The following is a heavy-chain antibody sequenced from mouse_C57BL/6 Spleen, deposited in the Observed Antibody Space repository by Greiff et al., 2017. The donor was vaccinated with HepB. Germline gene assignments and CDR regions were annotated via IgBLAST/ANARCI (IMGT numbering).Heavy chain of an antibody. Sequence: VQLKQPGAELVRPGSSVKLSCKASGYTFTSYWMDWVKQRPGQGLEWIGNIYPSDSETHYNQKFKDKATLTVDKSSSTAYMQLSSLTSEDSAVYYCAREDGSSFDYWGQGTTLTVSS. V-gene: IGHV1-61*01. CDR1: GYTFTSYW. J-gene: IGHJ2*01. CDR2: IYPSDSET. D-gene: IGHD1-1*01. CDR3: AREDGSSFDY.